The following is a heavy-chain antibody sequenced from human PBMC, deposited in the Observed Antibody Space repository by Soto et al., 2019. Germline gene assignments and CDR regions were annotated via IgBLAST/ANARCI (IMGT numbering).Heavy chain of an antibody. CDR3: TRASVEVAKIRSFDP. D-gene: IGHD2-15*01. J-gene: IGHJ5*02. CDR1: GFTFGDYA. V-gene: IGHV3-49*03. Sequence: LRLSCTASGFTFGDYAMSWFRQAPGKGLEWVGFIRSKAYGGTTEYAASVKGRFTISRDDSKSIAYLQMNSLKTEDTAVYYCTRASVEVAKIRSFDPWGQGTLVTVSS. CDR2: IRSKAYGGTT.